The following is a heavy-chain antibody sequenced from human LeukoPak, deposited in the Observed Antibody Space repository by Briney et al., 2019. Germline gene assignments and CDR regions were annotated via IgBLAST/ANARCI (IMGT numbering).Heavy chain of an antibody. Sequence: PGGSLRLSCVASGFTFTDHSMDWVRQAPGKGLEWVGRCRDKANSYTTEYAASVKGRFTISRDDSKNSLYLKMNSLETEDTAVYYCARLLGANDWGQGTLVTVSS. CDR2: CRDKANSYTT. CDR1: GFTFTDHS. J-gene: IGHJ4*02. V-gene: IGHV3-72*01. D-gene: IGHD1-26*01. CDR3: ARLLGAND.